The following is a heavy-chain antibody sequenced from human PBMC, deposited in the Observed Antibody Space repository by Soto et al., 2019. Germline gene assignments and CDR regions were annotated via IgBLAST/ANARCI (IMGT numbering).Heavy chain of an antibody. V-gene: IGHV3-23*01. Sequence: GGSLRLSCAASGFTFSSYAMSWVRQAPGQGLEWVSAISGSGGSTYYADSVKGRFTISRDNSKNTLYLQMNSLRAEDTAVYYCEKVRQAHDAFDIWGKGTMVTVSS. CDR1: GFTFSSYA. CDR3: EKVRQAHDAFDI. CDR2: ISGSGGST. J-gene: IGHJ3*02.